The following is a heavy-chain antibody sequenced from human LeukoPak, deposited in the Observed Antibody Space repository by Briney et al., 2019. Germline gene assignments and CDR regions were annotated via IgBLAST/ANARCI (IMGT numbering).Heavy chain of an antibody. CDR2: ISSSSSTI. J-gene: IGHJ4*02. CDR3: ARGRRRIAAAGATPPAPYFDY. D-gene: IGHD6-13*01. V-gene: IGHV3-48*01. Sequence: GGSLRLSCAASGFTFSSYSMNWARQAPGKGLEWVSYISSSSSTIYYADSVKGRFTISRDNAKNSLYLQMNSLRAEDTAVYYCARGRRRIAAAGATPPAPYFDYWGQGTLVTVSS. CDR1: GFTFSSYS.